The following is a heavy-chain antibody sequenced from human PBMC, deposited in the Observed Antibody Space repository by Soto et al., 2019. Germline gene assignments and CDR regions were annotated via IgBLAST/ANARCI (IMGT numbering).Heavy chain of an antibody. CDR2: IIPMYGTT. J-gene: IGHJ6*02. V-gene: IGHV1-69*13. Sequence: GASVKVSCKSSGGSFSSSAITWLRQAPGQGLEWMGRIIPMYGTTFYAQTFQGRVTITADESTSTVYMHLSSLKSGDTASYFCATSVGAIGYRFFNMDVWGQGTTVTVSS. CDR3: ATSVGAIGYRFFNMDV. D-gene: IGHD5-12*01. CDR1: GGSFSSSA.